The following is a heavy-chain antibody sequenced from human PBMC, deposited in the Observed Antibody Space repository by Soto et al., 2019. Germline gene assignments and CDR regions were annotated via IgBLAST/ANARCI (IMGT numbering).Heavy chain of an antibody. CDR1: GGSVSSTSYY. J-gene: IGHJ4*02. Sequence: SETLSLTCTVSGGSVSSTSYYWTWIRQPPGKGLEWIGYIHYSGSTNYNPSLQSRVTISVDTSKNHFSLELTSVTAADTAVYYCAHRVGSRGSFDYWGQGTLVTVSS. CDR2: IHYSGST. D-gene: IGHD6-25*01. V-gene: IGHV4-61*01. CDR3: AHRVGSRGSFDY.